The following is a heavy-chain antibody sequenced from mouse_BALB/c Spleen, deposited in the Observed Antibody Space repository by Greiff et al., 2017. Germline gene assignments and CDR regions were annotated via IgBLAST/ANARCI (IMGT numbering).Heavy chain of an antibody. D-gene: IGHD1-1*01. Sequence: EVKLVESGPSLVKPSQTLSLTCSVTGDSITSCYWNWFRKFPGNKLEYMGYISYSGSTYYNPSLKSRISITRDTSKNQYYLQLNSVTTEDTATYYCARGLHYYGSSSYYFDYWGQGTTLTVSS. CDR2: ISYSGST. J-gene: IGHJ2*01. CDR1: GDSITSCY. CDR3: ARGLHYYGSSSYYFDY. V-gene: IGHV3-8*02.